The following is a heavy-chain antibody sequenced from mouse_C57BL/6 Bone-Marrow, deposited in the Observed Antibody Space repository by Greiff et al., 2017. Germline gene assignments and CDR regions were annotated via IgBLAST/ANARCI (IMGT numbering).Heavy chain of an antibody. D-gene: IGHD2-3*01. CDR1: GYTFTDYE. J-gene: IGHJ2*01. Sequence: VQLPQSGAELVRPGASVTLSCKASGYTFTDYEMHWVKPTPVPGLEWIGAIDPETGGTAYNQKFKGKAILTADKSSRTAYMELRSLTSEDSAVYYCTVDGYSDYWGQGTTLTVAS. CDR2: IDPETGGT. V-gene: IGHV1-15*01. CDR3: TVDGYSDY.